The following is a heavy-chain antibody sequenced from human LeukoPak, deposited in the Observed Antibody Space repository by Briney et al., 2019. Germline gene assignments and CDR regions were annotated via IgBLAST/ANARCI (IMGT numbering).Heavy chain of an antibody. Sequence: ASETLSLTCAVYGGSFSSYYWSWIRQPPGKGLEWIGYIYYSGSTNYNPSLKGRVTISVDTSKNQFSLKLSSVTAADTAVYYCARDPRGYCSSTSCSYGMDVWGQGTTVTVSS. CDR2: IYYSGST. V-gene: IGHV4-59*01. CDR1: GGSFSSYY. D-gene: IGHD2-2*01. CDR3: ARDPRGYCSSTSCSYGMDV. J-gene: IGHJ6*02.